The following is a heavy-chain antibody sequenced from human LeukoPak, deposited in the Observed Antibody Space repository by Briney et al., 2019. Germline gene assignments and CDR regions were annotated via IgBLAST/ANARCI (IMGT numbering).Heavy chain of an antibody. Sequence: GGSLRLSCAASGFTFSSYWMSWVRQAPGKGLEWVANIRQDGGDKYYVDSVKGRFTISRDNSKNTLYLQMNSLRAEDTAVYYCARSAIYDSSGYDAFDIWGQGTMVTVSS. CDR1: GFTFSSYW. CDR2: IRQDGGDK. V-gene: IGHV3-7*02. J-gene: IGHJ3*02. CDR3: ARSAIYDSSGYDAFDI. D-gene: IGHD3-22*01.